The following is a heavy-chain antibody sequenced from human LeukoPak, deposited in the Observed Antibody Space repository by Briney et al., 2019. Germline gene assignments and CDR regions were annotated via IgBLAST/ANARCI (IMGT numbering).Heavy chain of an antibody. CDR1: GYTLTELS. D-gene: IGHD1-26*01. Sequence: ASVKVSCKVSGYTLTELSMHWVRQAPGKGLEWMGGFVPEDGETIYAQKFQGRVTMTEGTSTDTAYMELSSLRSEDTAVYYCATDTYSGSYRWFDPWGQGTLVTVSS. J-gene: IGHJ5*02. CDR3: ATDTYSGSYRWFDP. CDR2: FVPEDGET. V-gene: IGHV1-24*01.